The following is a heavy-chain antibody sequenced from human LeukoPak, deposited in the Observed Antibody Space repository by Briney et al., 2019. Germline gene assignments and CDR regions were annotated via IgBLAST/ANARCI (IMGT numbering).Heavy chain of an antibody. CDR2: ISGYNAKT. Sequence: ASVKVSCKASGYTFTNYGISWVRQAPGQGLEWMGWISGYNAKTEYSQKLQDRVTTTTDTSTSTAYMELRSLTSDDTAVYYCARDIGVSQFDYWGQGTLVTVSS. CDR1: GYTFTNYG. J-gene: IGHJ4*02. D-gene: IGHD3-10*01. CDR3: ARDIGVSQFDY. V-gene: IGHV1-18*01.